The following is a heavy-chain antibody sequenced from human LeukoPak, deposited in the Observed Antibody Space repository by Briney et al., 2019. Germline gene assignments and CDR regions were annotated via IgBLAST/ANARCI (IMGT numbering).Heavy chain of an antibody. CDR3: GRAMVRHGIDY. V-gene: IGHV3-74*01. CDR2: INSDGSST. Sequence: PGGSLRLSCAPSGYTFSSYAMRWVRHAPGEGLVCVSRINSDGSSTSYADSVQGRFTISRDNAKNTLYLQMNSLRAEDTAVYYCGRAMVRHGIDYWGQGTLVTVSS. J-gene: IGHJ4*02. CDR1: GYTFSSYA. D-gene: IGHD3-10*01.